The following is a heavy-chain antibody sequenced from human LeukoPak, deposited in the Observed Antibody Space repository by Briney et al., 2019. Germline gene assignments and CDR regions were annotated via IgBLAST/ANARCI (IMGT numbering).Heavy chain of an antibody. J-gene: IGHJ6*03. CDR3: ARRAARLSYYYYMDV. D-gene: IGHD6-6*01. Sequence: SETLSLTCTVSSGSIINYYWSWIRQPPGKGLECIGYIYYTGSTNYNPSLKSRVIISVDTSKNQFSLKLSSVTAADTAVYYCARRAARLSYYYYMDVWGKGTTVTVSS. CDR2: IYYTGST. CDR1: SGSIINYY. V-gene: IGHV4-59*01.